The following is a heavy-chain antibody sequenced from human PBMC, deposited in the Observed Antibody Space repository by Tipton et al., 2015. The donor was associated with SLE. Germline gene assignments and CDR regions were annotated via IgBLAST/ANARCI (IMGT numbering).Heavy chain of an antibody. D-gene: IGHD1-14*01. Sequence: SLRLSCAASGLTFSSYSMNWVRQAPGKGLEWVSSISSSSSYIYYADSVKGRFTISRDNAKNSLYLQMNSLRAEDTAVYYCARVQVAGTLTTDAFDIWGQGTMVTVSS. V-gene: IGHV3-21*01. J-gene: IGHJ3*02. CDR1: GLTFSSYS. CDR2: ISSSSSYI. CDR3: ARVQVAGTLTTDAFDI.